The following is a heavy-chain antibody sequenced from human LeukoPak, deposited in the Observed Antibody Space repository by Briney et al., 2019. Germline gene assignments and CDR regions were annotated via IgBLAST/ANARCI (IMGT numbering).Heavy chain of an antibody. CDR2: ISGSGGST. CDR1: GFTFSSYA. D-gene: IGHD3-3*01. V-gene: IGHV3-23*01. J-gene: IGHJ4*02. CDR3: AKDSKTYYDFWSGYYPFDY. Sequence: GGSLRLSCAASGFTFSSYAMSWVRQAPGKGLEWVSAISGSGGSTYYADSVKGRFTISRDNSKNTLYLQMNSLSAEDTAVYYCAKDSKTYYDFWSGYYPFDYWGQGTLVTVSS.